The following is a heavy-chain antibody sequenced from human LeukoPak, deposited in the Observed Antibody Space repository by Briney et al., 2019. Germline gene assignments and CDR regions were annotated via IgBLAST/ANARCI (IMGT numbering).Heavy chain of an antibody. J-gene: IGHJ6*02. CDR2: IYYSGST. D-gene: IGHD3-10*01. Sequence: PSQTPSLPRTVPGGHINSGGYYWSWIRPHPGKGLEWVGYIYYSGSTYNNPSLKSRVTISVDTSNNQFSLKLSSVTAADTAVYYCASQRSGYPYYYGMDVWGQGTTVTVSS. CDR3: ASQRSGYPYYYGMDV. V-gene: IGHV4-31*03. CDR1: GGHINSGGYY.